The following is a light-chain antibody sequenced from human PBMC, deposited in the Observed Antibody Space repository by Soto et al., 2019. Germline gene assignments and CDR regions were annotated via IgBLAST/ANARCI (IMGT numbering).Light chain of an antibody. V-gene: IGLV2-8*01. CDR2: EVT. CDR1: RSDVGGYDY. CDR3: ISYGGSNTLL. Sequence: QSALTQPPSASGSPGQSVTISCTGTRSDVGGYDYVSWYQQHPGKAPKLIIYEVTQRPSGVPDRFSGSKSGNTASLTVSGLHDEDDADYYCISYGGSNTLLFGGGTKLTVL. J-gene: IGLJ2*01.